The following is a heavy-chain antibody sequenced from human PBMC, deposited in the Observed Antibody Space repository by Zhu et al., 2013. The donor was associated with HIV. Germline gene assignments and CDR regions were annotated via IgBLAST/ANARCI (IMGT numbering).Heavy chain of an antibody. Sequence: QVQLVQSGAEVKRPGASVKVACKASGYTFSDYFIHWVRQAPGQGLEWMGWNNAKYGGTNYAERFQGRVTMTRDTSISTAYMELSGMTSDDTAVYYCARDRTMVRGVIIRRTWFDPWGQGTLVTVSS. CDR1: GYTFSDYF. D-gene: IGHD3-10*01. J-gene: IGHJ5*02. CDR3: ARDRTMVRGVIIRRTWFDP. CDR2: NNAKYGGT. V-gene: IGHV1-2*02.